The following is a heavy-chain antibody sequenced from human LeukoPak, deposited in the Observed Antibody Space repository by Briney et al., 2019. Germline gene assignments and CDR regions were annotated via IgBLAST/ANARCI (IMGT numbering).Heavy chain of an antibody. J-gene: IGHJ4*02. CDR3: ARDPPGLYCSGGSCYSSAPADY. CDR1: GYTFTSYG. D-gene: IGHD2-15*01. Sequence: ASVKVSCKASGYTFTSYGISWVRQAPGQGLEGMGWISAYNGNTNYAQKLQGRVTMTTDTSTSTAYMELRSLRSDDTAVYYCARDPPGLYCSGGSCYSSAPADYWGQGTLVTVSS. CDR2: ISAYNGNT. V-gene: IGHV1-18*01.